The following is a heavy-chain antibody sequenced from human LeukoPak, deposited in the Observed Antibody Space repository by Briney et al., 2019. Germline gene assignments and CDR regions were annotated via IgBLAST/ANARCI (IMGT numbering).Heavy chain of an antibody. CDR1: GYTFTGHY. V-gene: IGHV1-2*02. D-gene: IGHD2-2*01. CDR2: INPNSGGT. CDR3: ARLQYCSSTSCLDY. Sequence: ASVKVSCKASGYTFTGHYIHWVRQAPGQGLEWMGWINPNSGGTDYAQKFQGRVTMTRDTSISTAYMELSRLRSDDTAVYYCARLQYCSSTSCLDYWGQGTLVTVSS. J-gene: IGHJ4*02.